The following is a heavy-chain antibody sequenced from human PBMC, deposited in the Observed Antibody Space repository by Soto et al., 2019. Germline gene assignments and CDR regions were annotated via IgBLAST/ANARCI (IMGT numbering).Heavy chain of an antibody. CDR1: GDNFKKNV. CDR2: TIPALGKT. D-gene: IGHD3-10*01. J-gene: IGHJ6*02. Sequence: ASVKVSCKTSGDNFKKNVFTWVRQAPGQGLEWMGGTIPALGKTHYIEKFQGRVTITVDDATRTVYMEVRDLTSEDSAIYYCARGPFRPSAMDVWGQGTTVTVSS. CDR3: ARGPFRPSAMDV. V-gene: IGHV1-69*10.